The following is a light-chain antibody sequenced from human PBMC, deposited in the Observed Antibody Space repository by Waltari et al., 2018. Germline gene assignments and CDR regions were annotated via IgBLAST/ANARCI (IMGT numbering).Light chain of an antibody. V-gene: IGLV2-23*01. CDR2: EAT. J-gene: IGLJ2*01. Sequence: QSALTQPASVSGSPGQSITISCTGSSSDVGRSDLVSWYQQHPGKAPKLIIYEATKRPSGISTRFSGSKSGNTASLTISGLQAEDEADYYCCSYAGTRVFGGGTKLTVL. CDR1: SSDVGRSDL. CDR3: CSYAGTRV.